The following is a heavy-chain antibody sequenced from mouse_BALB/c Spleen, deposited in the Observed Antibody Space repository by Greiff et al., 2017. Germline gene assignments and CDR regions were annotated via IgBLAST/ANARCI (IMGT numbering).Heavy chain of an antibody. Sequence: EVQRVESGGGLVKPGGSLKLSCAASGFTFSSYAMSWVRQSPEKRLEWVAEISSGGSYTYYPDTVTGRFTISRDNAKNTLYLEMSSLRSEDTAMYYCARGLYDYDVGFAYWGQGTLVTVSA. CDR2: ISSGGSYT. CDR1: GFTFSSYA. V-gene: IGHV5-9-4*01. CDR3: ARGLYDYDVGFAY. J-gene: IGHJ3*01. D-gene: IGHD2-4*01.